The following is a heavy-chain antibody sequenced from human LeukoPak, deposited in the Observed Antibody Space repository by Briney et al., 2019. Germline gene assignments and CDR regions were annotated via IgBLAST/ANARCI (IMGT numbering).Heavy chain of an antibody. CDR1: GGSISSYY. CDR3: ARSRKVAGPFDY. V-gene: IGHV4-59*01. Sequence: SGTLSLTCTVSGGSISSYYWSWIRQPPGKGLEWIGYIYYSGSTNYNPSLKSRVTISVDTSKNQFSLKLSSVTAADTAVYYCARSRKVAGPFDYWGQGTLVTVSS. D-gene: IGHD6-19*01. J-gene: IGHJ4*02. CDR2: IYYSGST.